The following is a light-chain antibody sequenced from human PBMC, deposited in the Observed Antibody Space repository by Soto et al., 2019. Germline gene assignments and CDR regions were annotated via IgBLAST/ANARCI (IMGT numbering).Light chain of an antibody. V-gene: IGKV3-15*01. CDR3: QHYNNWPWT. CDR2: AAP. J-gene: IGKJ1*01. CDR1: QSVRSN. Sequence: EIELTQSPGTLSVAPGESGTLSSMASQSVRSNSARYQQKPGQAPRLHIYAAPTRATGIPARFSGSGSGTEFTRTISSLQSEDFAVYYCQHYNNWPWTLGQGTKVDNK.